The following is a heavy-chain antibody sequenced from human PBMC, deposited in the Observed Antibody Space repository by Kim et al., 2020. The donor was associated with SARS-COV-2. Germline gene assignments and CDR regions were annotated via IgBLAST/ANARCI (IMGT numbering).Heavy chain of an antibody. Sequence: GGSLRLSCAASGFTFSSYALHWVRQAPGKGLEWVAVISSDGSNKYYADSVKGRFTISRDNSKNTLYLQMNSLRAEDTAVYYCARSIAGCYYYGMDVWGQGTTGTVSS. CDR2: ISSDGSNK. J-gene: IGHJ6*02. CDR3: ARSIAGCYYYGMDV. D-gene: IGHD6-6*01. CDR1: GFTFSSYA. V-gene: IGHV3-30-3*01.